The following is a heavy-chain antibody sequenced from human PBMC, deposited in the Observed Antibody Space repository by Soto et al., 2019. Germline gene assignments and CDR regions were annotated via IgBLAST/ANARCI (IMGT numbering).Heavy chain of an antibody. V-gene: IGHV3-48*02. Sequence: PGGSLRLSCAASGFTFSSYSMNWVRQAPGKGLEWVSYISSSSSTIYYADSVKGRFTISRDNAKNSLYLQMNSLRDEDTAVYYCARDDHDYGDYAFYYWGQGTLVTVSS. CDR1: GFTFSSYS. D-gene: IGHD4-17*01. J-gene: IGHJ4*02. CDR3: ARDDHDYGDYAFYY. CDR2: ISSSSSTI.